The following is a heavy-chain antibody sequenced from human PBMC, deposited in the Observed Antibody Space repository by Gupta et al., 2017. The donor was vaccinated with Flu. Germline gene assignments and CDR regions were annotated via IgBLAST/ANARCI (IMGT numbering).Heavy chain of an antibody. D-gene: IGHD4-11*01. V-gene: IGHV4-4*07. CDR2: IYSSGSS. Sequence: QVQLQESGPGLVRPSETLSLTCSVSGASFSTHYWSWIRQPAGKGLEWIGRIYSSGSSIYNPSLMGRVTLSLDTSRKHFALNLSSVTAADTAVYFCARGPTFYYGVDVWGQGTTVTVSS. CDR1: GASFSTHY. CDR3: ARGPTFYYGVDV. J-gene: IGHJ6*02.